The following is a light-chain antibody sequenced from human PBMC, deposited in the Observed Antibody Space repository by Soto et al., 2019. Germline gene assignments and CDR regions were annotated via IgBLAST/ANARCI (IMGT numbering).Light chain of an antibody. J-gene: IGKJ4*01. V-gene: IGKV3-20*01. CDR2: GAS. CDR3: QQYGSSPLT. CDR1: QSVSSSY. Sequence: EIVLTQSPGTLSLSPGERATLSCRASQSVSSSYLAWYQQKPGQAPRLRIYGASSRATGITDRFSGSGSGTDFTLTISRLEPEDFAVYYCQQYGSSPLTFGGGTKVEIK.